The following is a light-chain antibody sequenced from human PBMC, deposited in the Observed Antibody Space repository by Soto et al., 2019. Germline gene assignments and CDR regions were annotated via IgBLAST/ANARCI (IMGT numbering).Light chain of an antibody. CDR3: AAWDDSLNCYV. CDR1: SSDIGSNT. V-gene: IGLV1-44*01. CDR2: SNN. Sequence: QSVLTQPPSASGTPGQRVTISCSGSSSDIGSNTVNWYQQLPGTAPKLLIYSNNKRPSGVPDRFSGPKSGTSASLAISGLQSEDEADYYCAAWDDSLNCYVFGTGTKLTVL. J-gene: IGLJ1*01.